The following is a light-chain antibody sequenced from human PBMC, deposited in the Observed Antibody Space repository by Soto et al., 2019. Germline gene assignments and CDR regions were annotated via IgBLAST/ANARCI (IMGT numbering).Light chain of an antibody. Sequence: EIVMTQSPATLFVSPGERATLSCRASESVNSSLAWYQQKPGQAPRLLINGASTRATGIPARFSGSGSATEFTLTISSLQSEDFAVYYCQQYNSWPPWTFGQGTKVDIK. CDR2: GAS. CDR3: QQYNSWPPWT. CDR1: ESVNSS. V-gene: IGKV3-15*01. J-gene: IGKJ1*01.